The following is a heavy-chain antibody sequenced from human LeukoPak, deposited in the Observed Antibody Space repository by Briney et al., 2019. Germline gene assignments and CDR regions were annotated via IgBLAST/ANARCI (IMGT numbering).Heavy chain of an antibody. Sequence: GGSLRLSCAASGFTFSGYSMNWVRQAPGKGLEWVSYISSSSSHIYYADSVKGRFTISRDNANNSLYLQMNSLRAEDTAVYYCAISSGSLDYWGQGTLVTVSS. V-gene: IGHV3-48*01. D-gene: IGHD1-26*01. CDR1: GFTFSGYS. CDR3: AISSGSLDY. CDR2: ISSSSSHI. J-gene: IGHJ4*02.